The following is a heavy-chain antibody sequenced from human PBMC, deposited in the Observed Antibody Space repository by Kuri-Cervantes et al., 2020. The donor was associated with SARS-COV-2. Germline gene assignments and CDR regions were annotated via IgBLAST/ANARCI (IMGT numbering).Heavy chain of an antibody. CDR3: ARGPLMVACSGGSCYEEEEYFQH. CDR2: LRYDGGEK. CDR1: GFTFSNYG. J-gene: IGHJ1*01. V-gene: IGHV3-30*02. Sequence: GGSLRLSCAASGFTFSNYGMHWVRQAPGKGLEWVTFLRYDGGEKHYADSVKGRFTISRDNAKNTLYLQMNSLRAEDTAVYYCARGPLMVACSGGSCYEEEEYFQHWGQGTLVTVSS. D-gene: IGHD2-15*01.